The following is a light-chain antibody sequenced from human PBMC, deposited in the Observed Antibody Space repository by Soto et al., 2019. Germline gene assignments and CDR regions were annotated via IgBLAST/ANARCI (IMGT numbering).Light chain of an antibody. CDR3: SSYTSSSALV. CDR2: EVS. Sequence: QSALTQPASVSGSPGQSITISCTGTSSNVGGYNYVSWYQHHPGNAPKLMIYEVSNRPSGVSNRFSGSKSGNTASLTISGRQAEDEADYYCSSYTSSSALVFGTGTKLTVL. V-gene: IGLV2-14*01. J-gene: IGLJ1*01. CDR1: SSNVGGYNY.